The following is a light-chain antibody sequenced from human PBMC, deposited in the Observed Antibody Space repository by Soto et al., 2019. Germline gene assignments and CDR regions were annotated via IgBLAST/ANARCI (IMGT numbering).Light chain of an antibody. V-gene: IGLV1-44*01. CDR3: AAWDDSLTAHV. J-gene: IGLJ1*01. CDR2: NNN. Sequence: QSVLTLPPSASRTPGQRVTISCFESSFNSEGRTVNWYQKLPGTAPKLHSYNNNQRPTGVPDTFSGSKSGTSASLAITGLQSEDEADYYSAAWDDSLTAHVFGVGTKVTVL. CDR1: SFNSEGRT.